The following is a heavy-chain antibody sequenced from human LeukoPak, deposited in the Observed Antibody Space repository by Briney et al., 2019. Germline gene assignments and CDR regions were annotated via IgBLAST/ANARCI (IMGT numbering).Heavy chain of an antibody. D-gene: IGHD3-22*01. J-gene: IGHJ4*02. V-gene: IGHV3-7*01. CDR1: GFTFSSYW. CDR3: AKVSYYYDSSGYAHFDY. CDR2: IKQDGREK. Sequence: GGSLRLSCAASGFTFSSYWMSCVRQAPGKGLEWVANIKQDGREKYYVDSVKGRFTISRDNAKNSLYLQMNSLRAEDTAVYYCAKVSYYYDSSGYAHFDYWGQGTLVTVSS.